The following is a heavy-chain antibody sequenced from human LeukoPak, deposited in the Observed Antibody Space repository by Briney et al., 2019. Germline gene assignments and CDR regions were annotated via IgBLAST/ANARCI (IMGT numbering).Heavy chain of an antibody. CDR2: MNPNSGNT. Sequence: ASVKVSCKASGYTFTSYDINWVRQATGQGLEWMGWMNPNSGNTGYAQKFQGRVTITRNTSISTAYMELSSLRSEDTAVYYCARSGRGGSRQTYYFDYWGQGTLVTVSS. CDR1: GYTFTSYD. J-gene: IGHJ4*02. CDR3: ARSGRGGSRQTYYFDY. D-gene: IGHD2-15*01. V-gene: IGHV1-8*03.